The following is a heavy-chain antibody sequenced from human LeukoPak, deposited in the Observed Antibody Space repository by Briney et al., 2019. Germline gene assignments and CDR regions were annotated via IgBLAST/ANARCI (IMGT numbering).Heavy chain of an antibody. D-gene: IGHD2-15*01. J-gene: IGHJ4*02. Sequence: PGGSLRLSCAASGFDFRSYGMHWGRQAPGKGPEWVAIIWYDASNQYYADSVKGRFTISRDNSKNTLYLQLSSLRAEDTAVYYCARDRGDCSGGSCYSDYFDYWGQGTLVTVSS. V-gene: IGHV3-33*01. CDR2: IWYDASNQ. CDR3: ARDRGDCSGGSCYSDYFDY. CDR1: GFDFRSYG.